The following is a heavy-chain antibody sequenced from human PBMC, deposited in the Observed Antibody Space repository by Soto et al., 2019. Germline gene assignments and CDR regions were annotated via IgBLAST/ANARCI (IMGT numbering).Heavy chain of an antibody. J-gene: IGHJ6*02. D-gene: IGHD2-15*01. CDR2: MNPNSGNT. CDR1: GYTFTSYD. Sequence: QVQLVQSGAEVKKPGASVKVSCKASGYTFTSYDINWVRQATGQGLEWMGWMNPNSGNTGYAQKFQGRVTMTRNTSISTANMELSSLRSEDTAVYYCARAGVVVVAASSSYGKDVWGQGTTLTVSS. CDR3: ARAGVVVVAASSSYGKDV. V-gene: IGHV1-8*01.